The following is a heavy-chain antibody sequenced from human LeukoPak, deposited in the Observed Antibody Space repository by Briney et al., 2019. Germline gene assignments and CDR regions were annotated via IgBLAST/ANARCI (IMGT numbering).Heavy chain of an antibody. CDR3: ARVPHNCTGDRCYSRWFDP. CDR2: IYHSGST. J-gene: IGHJ5*02. CDR1: GDSISSSLW. V-gene: IGHV4-4*02. D-gene: IGHD2-15*01. Sequence: SETLSLTCTVSGDSISSSLWWSWVRPPPGKRLEWIGEIYHSGSTNYNPSLRSRVTISVDKSKNQFSLNLSSVTAADTAVYYCARVPHNCTGDRCYSRWFDPWGQGTLVIVSS.